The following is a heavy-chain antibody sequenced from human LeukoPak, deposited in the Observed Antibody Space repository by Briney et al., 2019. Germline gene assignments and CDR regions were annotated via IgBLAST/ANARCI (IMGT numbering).Heavy chain of an antibody. CDR1: GGTISSSRYN. CDR3: ARRYCTGGNCYFLGRIFR. J-gene: IGHJ4*02. Sequence: SETLSLTCTVSGGTISSSRYNWGWIRQPPGKGLEWIGSIYYSGSTYYNPSLKSRVTISVDTSKNQFSLKMSSVTAADTAVYCCARRYCTGGNCYFLGRIFRWGQGTLVTVSS. CDR2: IYYSGST. V-gene: IGHV4-39*01. D-gene: IGHD2-15*01.